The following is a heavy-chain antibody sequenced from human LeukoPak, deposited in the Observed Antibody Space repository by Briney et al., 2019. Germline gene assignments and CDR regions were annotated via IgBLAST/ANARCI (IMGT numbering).Heavy chain of an antibody. CDR3: AAGGIRRGDRPTFDY. CDR1: GYTLTELS. J-gene: IGHJ4*02. Sequence: ASVKVSCKVSGYTLTELSMHWVRQAPGKGLEWMGGFDTEDGETIYAQKFQGRVTMTEDTSTDTAYMELSSLRSEDTAVYYCAAGGIRRGDRPTFDYWGQGTLVTVSS. CDR2: FDTEDGET. V-gene: IGHV1-24*01. D-gene: IGHD3-10*01.